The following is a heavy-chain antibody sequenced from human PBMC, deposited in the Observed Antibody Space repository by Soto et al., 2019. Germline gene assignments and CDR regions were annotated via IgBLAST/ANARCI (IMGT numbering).Heavy chain of an antibody. V-gene: IGHV3-23*01. CDR3: AKDLGDIVVVVAATFAFDI. D-gene: IGHD2-15*01. Sequence: EVQLLESGGGLVQPGGSLRLSCAASGFTFSSYAMSWVRQAPGKGLEWVSAISGSGGSTYYADSVKGRFTISRDNCKNTLYLQMNSLRAEDTAVYYCAKDLGDIVVVVAATFAFDIWGQGTMVTVSS. CDR1: GFTFSSYA. J-gene: IGHJ3*02. CDR2: ISGSGGST.